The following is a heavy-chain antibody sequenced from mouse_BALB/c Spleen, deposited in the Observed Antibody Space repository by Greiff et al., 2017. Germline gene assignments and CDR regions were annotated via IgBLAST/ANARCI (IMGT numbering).Heavy chain of an antibody. D-gene: IGHD1-1*01. CDR1: GFTFSSFG. Sequence: EVHLVESGGGLVQPGGSRKLSCAASGFTFSSFGMHWVRQAPEKGLEWVAYISSGSSTIYYADTVKGRFTISRDNPKNTLFLQMTSLRSEDTAMYYCATIGLRVTGAMDYWGQGTSVTVSS. CDR2: ISSGSSTI. CDR3: ATIGLRVTGAMDY. V-gene: IGHV5-17*02. J-gene: IGHJ4*01.